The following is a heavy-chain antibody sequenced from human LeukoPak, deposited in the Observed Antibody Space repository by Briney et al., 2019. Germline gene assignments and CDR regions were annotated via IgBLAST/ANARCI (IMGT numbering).Heavy chain of an antibody. CDR1: GYTFTNYD. D-gene: IGHD3-22*01. V-gene: IGHV1-8*02. CDR2: MDPNTGNT. J-gene: IGHJ5*02. Sequence: EASVKVSCKTSGYTFTNYDINWVRQATGQGLEWMGWMDPNTGNTGYTQKFQGRVTMTRNTSISTAYMELTSLRSEDTAIYYCVRGARVNTYYIRYWFDPWGQGTLVTVSS. CDR3: VRGARVNTYYIRYWFDP.